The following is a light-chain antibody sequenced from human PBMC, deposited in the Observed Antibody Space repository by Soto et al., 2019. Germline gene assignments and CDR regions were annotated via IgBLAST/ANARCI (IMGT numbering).Light chain of an antibody. V-gene: IGKV3-20*01. CDR1: QRVSSIY. CDR3: QKYGSSALT. Sequence: IVLTQSPGTLSLSPGDRATLSCRASQRVSSIYLAWYQQKPGQAPRLLIYGASSRPTGIPDRFSGSGSGTDFTLTISRLEPEDFAVYYCQKYGSSALTFGGGTKVEIK. J-gene: IGKJ4*01. CDR2: GAS.